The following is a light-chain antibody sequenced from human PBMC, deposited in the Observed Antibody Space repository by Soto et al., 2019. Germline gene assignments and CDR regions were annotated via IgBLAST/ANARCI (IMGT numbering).Light chain of an antibody. CDR3: QKYGSSPRT. CDR2: DTS. Sequence: EIVLTQSPGTLSLSPGERATLSCRASQSVSSSYLAWYQQKPGQAPRLLIYDTSSRATGIPDRFSGSGSGTDFPLTISRLEPEDFAVYYCQKYGSSPRTFGQGTKVEIK. V-gene: IGKV3-20*01. J-gene: IGKJ1*01. CDR1: QSVSSSY.